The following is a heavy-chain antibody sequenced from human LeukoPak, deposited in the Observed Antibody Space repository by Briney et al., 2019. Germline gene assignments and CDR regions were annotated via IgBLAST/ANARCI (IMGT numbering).Heavy chain of an antibody. CDR3: AGSDSSGYYY. CDR1: GYTFTAYY. CDR2: INPNSGGT. V-gene: IGHV1-2*02. D-gene: IGHD3-22*01. J-gene: IGHJ4*02. Sequence: ASVKVSCKASGYTFTAYYMHWVRQAPGQGLEWMGWINPNSGGTNSSQKFQDRVTLTRDTSISTAYMELGSLRSEDTAVYYCAGSDSSGYYYWGQGTLVTVSS.